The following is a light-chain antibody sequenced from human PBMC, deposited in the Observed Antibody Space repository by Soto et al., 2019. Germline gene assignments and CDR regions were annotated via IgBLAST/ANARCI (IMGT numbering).Light chain of an antibody. CDR3: QQSYSTPRT. V-gene: IGKV1-39*01. CDR1: QSISSY. Sequence: DIQVTQSPYSLPAYVSDRVTITCLASQSISSYLNWYQQKPGKAPKLLIYAASSLQSGVPSRFSGSGSGTDFTLTISSLQPEDFATYYCQQSYSTPRTFGQGTKVDIK. CDR2: AAS. J-gene: IGKJ1*01.